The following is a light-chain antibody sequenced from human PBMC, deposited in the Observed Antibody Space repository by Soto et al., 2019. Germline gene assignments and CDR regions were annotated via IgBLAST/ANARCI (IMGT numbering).Light chain of an antibody. CDR2: GTS. J-gene: IGKJ2*01. Sequence: DIQMTQSPSSLSASVGDRVTITCRASQTISRYLNWYQHKPGKPPKLLIYGTSNLQSGVPSRFIGSGSGTDFTLTISSLQPEDFATYYCQQTNSPPHSFGQGTKLEIK. V-gene: IGKV1-39*01. CDR1: QTISRY. CDR3: QQTNSPPHS.